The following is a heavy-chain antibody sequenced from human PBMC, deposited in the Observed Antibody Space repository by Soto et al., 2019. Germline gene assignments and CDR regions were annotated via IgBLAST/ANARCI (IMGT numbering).Heavy chain of an antibody. J-gene: IGHJ6*02. D-gene: IGHD3-9*01. CDR2: IYPGDSET. CDR1: GYSLTTYW. V-gene: IGHV5-51*01. Sequence: PGESLKSSCKGSGYSLTTYWIGWVRHMPGKVLELMGIIYPGDSETRISPSFQGQVTISADKSINTAYLQWSSLKASDTAMYYCARVVRITIYSYVLEVWGQGTTVNVS. CDR3: ARVVRITIYSYVLEV.